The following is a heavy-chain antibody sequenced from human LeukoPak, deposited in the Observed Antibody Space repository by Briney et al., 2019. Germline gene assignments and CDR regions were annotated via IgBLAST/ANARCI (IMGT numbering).Heavy chain of an antibody. V-gene: IGHV4-34*01. CDR2: ISHSGRT. J-gene: IGHJ4*02. D-gene: IGHD3-10*01. CDR3: ARNGWGSGSYWFY. CDR1: GASLSGYY. Sequence: SETLSLTCEVSGASLSGYYWSWTRQAPGKGLEWIGEISHSGRTNYNPSLKSRVTISAHTSKNQFSLKLSSVIGADTAVYFCARNGWGSGSYWFYWGQGTLVTVSA.